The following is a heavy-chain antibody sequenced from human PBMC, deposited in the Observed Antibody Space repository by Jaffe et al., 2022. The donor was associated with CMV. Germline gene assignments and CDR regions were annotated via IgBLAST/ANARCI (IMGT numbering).Heavy chain of an antibody. V-gene: IGHV1-18*01. Sequence: QVQLVQSGPEVKRPGASVKISCKASGYTFTNYGVSWVRQAPGQGLEWMGWSSGYNDDTNYTPALQGRVTMTTDTSTSTAYMELRNLRSDDTAIYYCARDEDIVAGVDGSPLDYWGQGALVTVSS. CDR3: ARDEDIVAGVDGSPLDY. D-gene: IGHD2-15*01. CDR1: GYTFTNYG. CDR2: SSGYNDDT. J-gene: IGHJ4*02.